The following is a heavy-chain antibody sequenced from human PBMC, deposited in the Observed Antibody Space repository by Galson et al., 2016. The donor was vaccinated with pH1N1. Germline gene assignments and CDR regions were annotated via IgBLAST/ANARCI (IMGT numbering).Heavy chain of an antibody. CDR1: GYTFTNYY. V-gene: IGHV1-46*01. Sequence: SVKVSCKASGYTFTNYYFHWVRQAPGQGLEWMGVIDPSGGGTTYAQKFQGLVTMTRDMSTSTVYMELSSLKPEDTAVYYCIIDLGRVRECWGQGTLVTVSS. CDR2: IDPSGGGT. J-gene: IGHJ4*02. D-gene: IGHD1-26*01. CDR3: IIDLGRVREC.